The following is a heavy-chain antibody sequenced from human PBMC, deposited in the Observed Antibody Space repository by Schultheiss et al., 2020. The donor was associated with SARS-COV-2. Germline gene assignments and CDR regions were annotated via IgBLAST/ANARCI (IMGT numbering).Heavy chain of an antibody. V-gene: IGHV4-61*01. J-gene: IGHJ4*02. CDR1: GGSVSSGSYY. D-gene: IGHD3-22*01. CDR2: IYYSGST. Sequence: SETLSLTCTVSGGSVSSGSYYWSWIRQPPGKGLEWIGYIYYSGSTNYNPSLKSRVTISVDTSKNQFSLKLSSVTAADTAVYYCARDSTYYYDSSGLSPDFDYWGQGTLVTVSS. CDR3: ARDSTYYYDSSGLSPDFDY.